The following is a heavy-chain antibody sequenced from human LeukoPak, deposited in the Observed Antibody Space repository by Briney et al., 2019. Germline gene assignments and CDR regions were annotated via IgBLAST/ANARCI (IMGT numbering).Heavy chain of an antibody. J-gene: IGHJ3*02. CDR2: IYGGGST. V-gene: IGHV3-53*01. CDR1: GFTVGTNY. Sequence: GGSLRLSCAASGFTVGTNYMSWVRQAPGKGLEWISVIYGGGSTYYADSVKGRFTISRDNSKNTLYLQVNSLRAEDTAVYYCATTWGVAFDIWGQGTLVTVSS. CDR3: ATTWGVAFDI. D-gene: IGHD3-16*01.